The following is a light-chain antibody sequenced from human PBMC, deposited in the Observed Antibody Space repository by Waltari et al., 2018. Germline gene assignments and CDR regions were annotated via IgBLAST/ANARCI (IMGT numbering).Light chain of an antibody. J-gene: IGKJ1*01. CDR2: GAS. CDR3: QQYNNLLWT. Sequence: ERVMTQSPATLSVSPGERATLSCRASQSVSNNLAWYQQKPGQAPRLLIYGASTRATDIPARFSGSGSGTEFTLTISSLQSEDFAVYYCQQYNNLLWTFGQGTKVEVK. V-gene: IGKV3-15*01. CDR1: QSVSNN.